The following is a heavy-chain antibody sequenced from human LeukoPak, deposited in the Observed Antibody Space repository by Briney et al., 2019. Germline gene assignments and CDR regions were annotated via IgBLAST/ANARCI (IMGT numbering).Heavy chain of an antibody. D-gene: IGHD3-9*01. CDR1: GGSISSSSYY. J-gene: IGHJ6*03. V-gene: IGHV4-39*01. CDR2: IYYSGST. Sequence: PSETLSLTCTVSGGSISSSSYYLGWIRQPPGKGLEWIGSIYYSGSTYYNPSLKSRVTISVDTSKNQFSLKLSSVTAADTAVYYCAVDRPQACYYYMDVWGKGTTVTVSS. CDR3: AVDRPQACYYYMDV.